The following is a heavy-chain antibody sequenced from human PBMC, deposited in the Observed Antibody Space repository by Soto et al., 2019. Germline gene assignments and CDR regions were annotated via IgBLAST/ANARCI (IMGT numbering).Heavy chain of an antibody. J-gene: IGHJ6*01. V-gene: IGHV1-18*04. Sequence: PAKVSCKASGYTFTSYGISWVRQAKEQGLEWMGWISAYNGNTNYAQKLQGRVTMTTDASTSTAYMELRSLRSDDTAVYYCARDVPYDSSGYPSIDGIDGSGQGTTVSVS. D-gene: IGHD3-22*01. CDR1: GYTFTSYG. CDR2: ISAYNGNT. CDR3: ARDVPYDSSGYPSIDGIDG.